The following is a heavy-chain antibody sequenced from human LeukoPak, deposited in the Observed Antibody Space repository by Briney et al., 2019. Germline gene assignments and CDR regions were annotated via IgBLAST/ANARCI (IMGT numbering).Heavy chain of an antibody. CDR2: IYHSGST. CDR3: ARADSSSLNWFDP. CDR1: GGSISSSNW. D-gene: IGHD6-13*01. J-gene: IGHJ5*02. Sequence: SGTLSLTRAVSGGSISSSNWWSWVRPPPGKGLEWIGEIYHSGSTNYNPSLKSRVTISVDKSKNQFSLKLSSVTAADTAVYYCARADSSSLNWFDPWGQGTLVTVSS. V-gene: IGHV4-4*02.